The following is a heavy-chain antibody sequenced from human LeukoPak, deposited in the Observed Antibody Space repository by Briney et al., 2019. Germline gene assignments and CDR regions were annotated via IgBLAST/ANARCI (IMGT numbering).Heavy chain of an antibody. Sequence: GGSLRLSCAASGFTFSSYAMSWVRQAPGKGLEWVSAISSSGGGTYYAGSVKGRFTISRDNSKNKLYLQMNSLRAEDTAVYYCAKEYSSSWYYFDYWGQGTLVTVSS. CDR2: ISSSGGGT. J-gene: IGHJ4*02. CDR3: AKEYSSSWYYFDY. CDR1: GFTFSSYA. V-gene: IGHV3-23*01. D-gene: IGHD6-13*01.